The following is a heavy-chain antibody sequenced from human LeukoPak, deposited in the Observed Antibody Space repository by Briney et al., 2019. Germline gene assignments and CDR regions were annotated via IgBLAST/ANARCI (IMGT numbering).Heavy chain of an antibody. V-gene: IGHV2-5*02. CDR3: AKGTTVTAASDY. CDR1: GFSLTTSGVA. CDR2: IYWDDDK. J-gene: IGHJ4*02. Sequence: SGPTLVNPTQTLTLTSAFSGFSLTTSGVAVGWIRQPPGKALEWLALIYWDDDKRYSPSLKSRLTITKATSKNQVVLTMTNMDPVDTATYYCAKGTTVTAASDYWGQGTLVTVCS. D-gene: IGHD4-17*01.